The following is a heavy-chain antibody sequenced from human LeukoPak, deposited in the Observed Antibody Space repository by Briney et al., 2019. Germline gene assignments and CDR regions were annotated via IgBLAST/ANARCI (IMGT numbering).Heavy chain of an antibody. V-gene: IGHV3-23*01. CDR2: ISGSGGST. CDR1: GFTFSSYA. D-gene: IGHD3-3*01. J-gene: IGHJ4*02. CDR3: AKPPHPYDFKFDY. Sequence: GGSLRLSCAASGFTFSSYAMSWVRQAPGKGLEWVSAISGSGGSTYYADSVKGRFTISRDNSKNTLYLHMNSLRAEDTAVYYCAKPPHPYDFKFDYWGQGTLVTVSS.